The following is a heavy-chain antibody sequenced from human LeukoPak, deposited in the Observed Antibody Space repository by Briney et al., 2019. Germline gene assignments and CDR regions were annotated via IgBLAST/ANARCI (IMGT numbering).Heavy chain of an antibody. CDR2: IIPIFGTA. CDR3: ARALSDYGDYIFDY. Sequence: SVKVSCKASGGTFSSYAISWLRQAPGQGLEWMGRIIPIFGTANYAQKFQGRVTITTDESTSTAYMELSSLRSEDTAVYYCARALSDYGDYIFDYWGQGNLVTVSS. V-gene: IGHV1-69*05. D-gene: IGHD4-17*01. CDR1: GGTFSSYA. J-gene: IGHJ4*02.